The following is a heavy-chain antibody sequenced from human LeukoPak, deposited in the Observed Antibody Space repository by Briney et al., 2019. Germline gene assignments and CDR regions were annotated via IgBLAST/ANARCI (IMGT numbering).Heavy chain of an antibody. V-gene: IGHV3-48*04. D-gene: IGHD3-10*02. CDR2: ISSSGSTI. CDR3: AELGITMIGGV. Sequence: GGSLRLSCAASGFTFSSYWMNWVRQAPGKGLEWVSYISSSGSTIYYADSVKGRFTISRDNAKNSLYLQMNSLRAEDTAVYYCAELGITMIGGVWGKGTTVTVSS. CDR1: GFTFSSYW. J-gene: IGHJ6*04.